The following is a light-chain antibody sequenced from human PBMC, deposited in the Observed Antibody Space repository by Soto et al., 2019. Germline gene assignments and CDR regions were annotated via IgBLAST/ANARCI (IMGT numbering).Light chain of an antibody. J-gene: IGKJ3*01. CDR2: GAS. CDR1: QSVSSN. V-gene: IGKV3-15*01. CDR3: QQYNNWPRT. Sequence: DIVMTQSPVTLSVSPGERATLSCRASQSVSSNLAWYQQKPGQAPRLLIYGASTRATGIPARFSGSGSGTEFTLTISSLQSEDFAVYYCQQYNNWPRTFGPGTKVDIK.